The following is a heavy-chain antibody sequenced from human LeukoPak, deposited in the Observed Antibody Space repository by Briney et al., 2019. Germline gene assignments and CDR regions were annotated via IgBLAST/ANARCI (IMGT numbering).Heavy chain of an antibody. CDR2: IWYDGSNK. CDR1: GFTFSSYG. J-gene: IGHJ3*02. D-gene: IGHD2-15*01. CDR3: ARDAPRNIVVVVASGFDI. Sequence: GGSLRLSCAASGFTFSSYGMHWVRQAPGKGLEWVAVIWYDGSNKYYADSVKGRFTISRDNSKNMLYLQMNSLRAEDTAVYYCARDAPRNIVVVVASGFDIWGQGTMVTVSS. V-gene: IGHV3-33*01.